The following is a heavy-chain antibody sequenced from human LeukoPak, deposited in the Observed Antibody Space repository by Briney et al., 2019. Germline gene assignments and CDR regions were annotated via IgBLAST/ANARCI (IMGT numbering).Heavy chain of an antibody. CDR1: GFTFSSYA. D-gene: IGHD4-4*01. CDR2: ISYDGSNK. CDR3: ARDGGYTNYANSMDV. J-gene: IGHJ6*02. V-gene: IGHV3-30-3*01. Sequence: GRSLRLSCAASGFTFSSYAMHRVRQAPGKGLEWVAVISYDGSNKYYADSVKGRFTISRDNSRNTLYLQMNSLRAEDTAVYYCARDGGYTNYANSMDVWGQGTTVTVSS.